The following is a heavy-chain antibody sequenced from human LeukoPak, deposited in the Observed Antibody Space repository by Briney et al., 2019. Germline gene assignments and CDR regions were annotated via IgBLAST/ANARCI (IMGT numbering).Heavy chain of an antibody. CDR3: ASSAGIEDSRPDY. CDR1: GVSISSYY. J-gene: IGHJ4*02. CDR2: IFYSGST. V-gene: IGHV4-59*12. D-gene: IGHD1-14*01. Sequence: SETLSLTCTVSGVSISSYYWSWIRQPPGKGLEWIGYIFYSGSTNYNPSLKSRVTISLDTSKNQFSLKLSSVTAADTAVYYCASSAGIEDSRPDYWGQGTLVTVSS.